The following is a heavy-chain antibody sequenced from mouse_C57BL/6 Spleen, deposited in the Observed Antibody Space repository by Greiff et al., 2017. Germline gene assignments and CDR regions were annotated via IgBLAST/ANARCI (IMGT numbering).Heavy chain of an antibody. Sequence: VQLMESGPGLVAPSQSLSITCTVSGFSLTSYAISWVRQPPGKGLEWLGVIWTGGGTNYNSALKSRLSISKDNSKSQVFLKNNSLQTDDTARYYCARKGSSYENWYFDVWGTGTTVTVSS. V-gene: IGHV2-9-1*01. CDR1: GFSLTSYA. CDR2: IWTGGGT. D-gene: IGHD1-1*01. J-gene: IGHJ1*03. CDR3: ARKGSSYENWYFDV.